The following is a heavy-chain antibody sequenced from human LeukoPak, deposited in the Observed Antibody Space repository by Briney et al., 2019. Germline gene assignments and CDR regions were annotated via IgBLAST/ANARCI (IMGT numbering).Heavy chain of an antibody. J-gene: IGHJ4*02. D-gene: IGHD1-26*01. CDR3: AKDLQTGIVGATNFDY. CDR1: GFTFSSYD. CDR2: IGTAGDT. V-gene: IGHV3-13*01. Sequence: PGGSLRLSCAASGFTFSSYDMHWVRQATGKGLEWVSAIGTAGDTYYPGSVKGRFTISRENAKNSLYLQMNSLRAEDTAVYYCAKDLQTGIVGATNFDYWGQGTLVTVSS.